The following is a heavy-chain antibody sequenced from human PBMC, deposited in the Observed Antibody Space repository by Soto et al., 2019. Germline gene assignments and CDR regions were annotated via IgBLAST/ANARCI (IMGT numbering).Heavy chain of an antibody. CDR1: GGTFSSYT. V-gene: IGHV1-69*02. D-gene: IGHD3-22*01. CDR2: IIPILGIA. J-gene: IGHJ2*01. Sequence: SVKVSCKASGGTFSSYTISWVLQAPGQGLEWMGRIIPILGIANYAQKFQGRVTITADKSTSTAYMELSSLRSEDTAVYYCARKTYYYDSSGYGNWYFDLWGRGTLVTVSS. CDR3: ARKTYYYDSSGYGNWYFDL.